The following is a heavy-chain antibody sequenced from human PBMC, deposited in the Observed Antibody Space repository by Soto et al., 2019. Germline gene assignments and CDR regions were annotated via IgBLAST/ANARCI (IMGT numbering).Heavy chain of an antibody. CDR3: ARPSSDYGVDGLSLGY. D-gene: IGHD4-17*01. J-gene: IGHJ4*02. CDR1: GYTFSGYG. Sequence: QVQLVQSGAEVKKPGASVKVSCKASGYTFSGYGISWVRQAPGQGLEWMGWISAYNGNTKYAQKFQGRVTMTTDTSTSTAHMELRSLRSDDTAVYFCARPSSDYGVDGLSLGYWGQGTLVTVSS. V-gene: IGHV1-18*01. CDR2: ISAYNGNT.